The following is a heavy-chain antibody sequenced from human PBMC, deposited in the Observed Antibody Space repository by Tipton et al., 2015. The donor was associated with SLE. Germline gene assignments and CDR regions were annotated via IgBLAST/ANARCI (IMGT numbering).Heavy chain of an antibody. J-gene: IGHJ4*02. V-gene: IGHV3-30*02. CDR1: GFTFSSYG. CDR3: AKDRREWLDLDY. D-gene: IGHD3-3*01. CDR2: IRYDGSNK. Sequence: SGFTFSSYGMHWVRQAPGKGLEWVAFIRYDGSNKYYADSVKGRFTISRDNSKNTLYLQMNSLRAEDTAVYYCAKDRREWLDLDYWGQGTLVTVSS.